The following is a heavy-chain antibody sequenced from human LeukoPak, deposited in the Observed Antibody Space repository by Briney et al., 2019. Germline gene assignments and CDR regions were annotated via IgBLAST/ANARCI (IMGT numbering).Heavy chain of an antibody. Sequence: GGSLRLSCAASGFTFSSYWMHWVRQAPGKGLVWVSRINSDGSSTSYADSVKGRFTISRDNAKNTLYLQMNSLRAEDTAVYYCARGYYDILTGYYPFDYWGQGTLVTVSS. V-gene: IGHV3-74*01. CDR1: GFTFSSYW. CDR2: INSDGSST. D-gene: IGHD3-9*01. CDR3: ARGYYDILTGYYPFDY. J-gene: IGHJ4*02.